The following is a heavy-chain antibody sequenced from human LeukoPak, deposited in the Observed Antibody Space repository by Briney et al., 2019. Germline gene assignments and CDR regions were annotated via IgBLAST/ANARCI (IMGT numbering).Heavy chain of an antibody. Sequence: SETLSLTCTVSGGSISSSSYYWGWIRQPPGKGLEWIGSIYYSGSTYYNPSLMSRVTISVDTSKNQFSLKLSSVTAADTAVYYCARGTYYYDSSGYHYFDYWAREPWSPSPQ. CDR2: IYYSGST. V-gene: IGHV4-39*07. CDR3: ARGTYYYDSSGYHYFDY. CDR1: GGSISSSSYY. D-gene: IGHD3-22*01. J-gene: IGHJ4*02.